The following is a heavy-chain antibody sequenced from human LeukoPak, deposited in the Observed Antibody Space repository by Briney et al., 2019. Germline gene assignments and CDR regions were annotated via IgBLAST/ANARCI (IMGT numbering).Heavy chain of an antibody. J-gene: IGHJ4*02. CDR1: GFTFRSYG. CDR2: IWYDGSNK. D-gene: IGHD5-18*01. Sequence: PGGSLRLSCAASGFTFRSYGMHWVRQAPGKGLEWVAVIWYDGSNKYYADSVKGRFTISRDNSKNTLYLQMNSLRAEDTAVYYCAKDRIQLSPGPLDYWGQGTLVTVSS. V-gene: IGHV3-30*02. CDR3: AKDRIQLSPGPLDY.